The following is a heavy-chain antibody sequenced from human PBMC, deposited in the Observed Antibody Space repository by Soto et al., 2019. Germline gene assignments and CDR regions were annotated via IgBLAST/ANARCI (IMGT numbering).Heavy chain of an antibody. CDR2: IYYSGST. Sequence: PSETLSLTCTVSGGSISSGDYYWSWIRQPPGKGLEWIGYIYYSGSTYYNPSLKSQVTISVDTSKNQFSLKLSSVTAADTAVYYCARFGTGIQLWSLGRWFDPWGQGTLVTVSS. D-gene: IGHD5-18*01. V-gene: IGHV4-30-4*01. CDR1: GGSISSGDYY. CDR3: ARFGTGIQLWSLGRWFDP. J-gene: IGHJ5*02.